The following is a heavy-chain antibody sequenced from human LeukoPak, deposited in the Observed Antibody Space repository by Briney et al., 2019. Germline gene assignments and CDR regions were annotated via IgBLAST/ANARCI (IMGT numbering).Heavy chain of an antibody. J-gene: IGHJ4*02. Sequence: GGSLRLSCAASGFTFSSYSMNWVRQAPGKGLEWVSYISSSSGTIYYADSVKGRFTISRDNAKNSLYLQMNSLRDDDTAEYYCARERFGDFDYGGQGTLVTVSS. D-gene: IGHD3-10*01. V-gene: IGHV3-48*02. CDR2: ISSSSGTI. CDR3: ARERFGDFDY. CDR1: GFTFSSYS.